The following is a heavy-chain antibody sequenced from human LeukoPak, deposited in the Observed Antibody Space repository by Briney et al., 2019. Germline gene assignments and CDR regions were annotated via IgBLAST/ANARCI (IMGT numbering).Heavy chain of an antibody. CDR3: ARVFRITKTTGMDV. CDR1: GFTVSSNH. Sequence: GGSLRLSCAASGFTVSSNHMSWVRQAPGKGLDWVSVIYSGGSPDYADSVKGRFTISRDNLKNTLYLQMNTLRAEDTAVYYCARVFRITKTTGMDVWGQGTTVTVSS. J-gene: IGHJ6*02. CDR2: IYSGGSP. V-gene: IGHV3-53*01. D-gene: IGHD3-10*01.